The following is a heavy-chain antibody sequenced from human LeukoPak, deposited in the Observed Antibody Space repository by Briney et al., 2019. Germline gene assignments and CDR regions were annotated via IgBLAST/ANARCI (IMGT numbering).Heavy chain of an antibody. CDR2: INPNSGGT. Sequence: ASVNVSCKASGYTFTGYYMHWVRQAPGQGLEWMGWINPNSGGTNYAQKFQGRVTMTRDTSISTAYMEVSRLRSDDTAVYYCARGLWGAYYFDYWGQGTLVTVSS. CDR1: GYTFTGYY. J-gene: IGHJ4*02. V-gene: IGHV1-2*02. CDR3: ARGLWGAYYFDY. D-gene: IGHD3-16*01.